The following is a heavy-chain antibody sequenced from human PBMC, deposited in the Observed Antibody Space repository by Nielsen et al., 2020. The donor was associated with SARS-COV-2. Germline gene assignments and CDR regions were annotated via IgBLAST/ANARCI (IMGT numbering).Heavy chain of an antibody. CDR1: GFTFSNAW. CDR2: IYYSGST. J-gene: IGHJ4*02. Sequence: ESLKISCAASGFTFSNAWMSWVRQAPGKGLEWIGYIYYSGSTNYNPSLKSRVTISVDTSKKQFSLKLISVTAADTAVYYCARHLRDFGSGTLNIAFDYWGQGTLVTVSS. V-gene: IGHV4-59*08. D-gene: IGHD3-10*01. CDR3: ARHLRDFGSGTLNIAFDY.